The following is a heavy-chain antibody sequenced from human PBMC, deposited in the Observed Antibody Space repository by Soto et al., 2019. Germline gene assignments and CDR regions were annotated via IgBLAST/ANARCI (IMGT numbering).Heavy chain of an antibody. Sequence: EVQLLESGGGLVQPGGSLRLSCAASGFTLSTYAMSWVRQAPGKGLEWVSAISGSGGSTYYADSVKGRFTISRDNSKNTLYLQMNSLRAEDTAVYYCAKSPTMVRGLFDYWGQGTLVTVSS. D-gene: IGHD3-10*01. V-gene: IGHV3-23*01. CDR3: AKSPTMVRGLFDY. J-gene: IGHJ4*02. CDR1: GFTLSTYA. CDR2: ISGSGGST.